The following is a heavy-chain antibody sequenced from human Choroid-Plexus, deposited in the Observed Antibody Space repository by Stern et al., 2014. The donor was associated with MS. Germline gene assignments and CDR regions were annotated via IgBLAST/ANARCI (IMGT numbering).Heavy chain of an antibody. Sequence: VQLVESGGGVAQPGRPLILSCAASGFTFSNFGMHWVRQAPGQGLEWVALISYDGSDKYSADSVKGRFTILRDNSKNTLYMHMNSLRAEDTAVYYCAKDRQWSTYFFDYWGQGSLVTVSS. J-gene: IGHJ4*02. CDR2: ISYDGSDK. V-gene: IGHV3-30*18. D-gene: IGHD2-15*01. CDR1: GFTFSNFG. CDR3: AKDRQWSTYFFDY.